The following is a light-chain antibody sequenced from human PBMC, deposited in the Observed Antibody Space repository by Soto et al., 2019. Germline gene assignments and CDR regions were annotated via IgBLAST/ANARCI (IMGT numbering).Light chain of an antibody. CDR3: HQYCSSPPIT. CDR1: QSVSSSY. J-gene: IGKJ5*01. CDR2: GAS. Sequence: DIVLTQSPGTLSLSPGERATLSCRASQSVSSSYLAWYQQKPGQAPRLLIYGASSRSTGIPDRCSGSGSGTDFALTSSRLEPEDFEVVYCHQYCSSPPITFGQGTRRESK. V-gene: IGKV3-20*01.